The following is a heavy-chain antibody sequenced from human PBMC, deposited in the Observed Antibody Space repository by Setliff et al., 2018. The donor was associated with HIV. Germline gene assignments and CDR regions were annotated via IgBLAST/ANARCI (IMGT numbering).Heavy chain of an antibody. V-gene: IGHV4-34*12. Sequence: SETLSLTCTLYGGSLTNYYWTWIRQSPEKGLEWIGEIVDSGSTNYSPSLKSRVTISLDTSKKQFSLKLNSVTAADTAVYYCSRSDFWVGYTALYNWFDPWGQGTLVTVSS. J-gene: IGHJ5*02. D-gene: IGHD3-3*01. CDR1: GGSLTNYY. CDR2: IVDSGST. CDR3: SRSDFWVGYTALYNWFDP.